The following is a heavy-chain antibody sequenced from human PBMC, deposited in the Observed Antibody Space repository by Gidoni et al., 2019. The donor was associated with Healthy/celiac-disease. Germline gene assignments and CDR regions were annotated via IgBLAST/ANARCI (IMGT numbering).Heavy chain of an antibody. Sequence: QVQLVESGGGVVQPGRSLRLSCAASGFTFRSDGLHWVRQAPGKGLAWVAVISSDGSNKYYADSVKGRFTVSRDNSKNTLHLQMNSLRPEDTAVYYCAKAPGGIFGVVIIEYYFDYWGQGTLVTVSS. V-gene: IGHV3-30*18. J-gene: IGHJ4*02. CDR2: ISSDGSNK. D-gene: IGHD3-3*01. CDR1: GFTFRSDG. CDR3: AKAPGGIFGVVIIEYYFDY.